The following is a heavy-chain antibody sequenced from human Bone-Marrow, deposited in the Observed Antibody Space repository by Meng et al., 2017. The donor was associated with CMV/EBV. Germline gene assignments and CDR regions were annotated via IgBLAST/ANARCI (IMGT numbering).Heavy chain of an antibody. CDR3: AREAVAGLGSDY. D-gene: IGHD6-19*01. V-gene: IGHV3-21*01. Sequence: LSLTCAASGFTVSSNYMNWVRQAPGKGLEWVSSISSSSSYIYYADSVKGRFTISRDNAKNSLYLQMNSLRAKDTAVYHCAREAVAGLGSDYWGQGTLVTVSS. CDR2: ISSSSSYI. J-gene: IGHJ4*02. CDR1: GFTVSSNY.